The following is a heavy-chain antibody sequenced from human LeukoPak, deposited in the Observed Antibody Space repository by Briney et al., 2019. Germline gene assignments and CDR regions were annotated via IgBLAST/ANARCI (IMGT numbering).Heavy chain of an antibody. V-gene: IGHV4-4*07. CDR3: ATGISWFDP. CDR1: GGSISSYY. J-gene: IGHJ5*02. Sequence: SETLSLTCTVSGGSISSYYWSWIRQPAGKGLEWIGRISAGGSTNYAPSLRSRVTMSVDTSTNQFSLKLSSVTAADTAVYYCATGISWFDPWGRGTLVTVSS. CDR2: ISAGGST.